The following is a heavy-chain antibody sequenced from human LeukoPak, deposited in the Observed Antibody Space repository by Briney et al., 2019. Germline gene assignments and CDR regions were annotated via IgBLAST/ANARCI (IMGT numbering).Heavy chain of an antibody. J-gene: IGHJ4*02. CDR3: ARDLAYSRLDY. V-gene: IGHV3-7*01. CDR2: INPDGNKK. CDR1: GLTFSSSW. Sequence: PGGSLRLSCAVSGLTFSSSWMDWVRQAPGKGLEWVASINPDGNKKYSADYVKGRFTISRDNAENSLYLQMNSLTAEDTAFYYCARDLAYSRLDYWGQGMLVTVSS. D-gene: IGHD5-18*01.